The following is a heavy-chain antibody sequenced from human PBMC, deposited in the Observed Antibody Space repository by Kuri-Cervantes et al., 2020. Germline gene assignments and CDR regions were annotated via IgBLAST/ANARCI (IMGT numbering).Heavy chain of an antibody. CDR3: AKGDYYYYYMDV. J-gene: IGHJ6*03. CDR1: GFNFSRSA. D-gene: IGHD5-24*01. Sequence: GGSLRLSCSASGFNFSRSAIHWVRQAPGKGLEWVAVISFDGSSKYHADSVKGRFTISRDNSKNTLYLQMNSLRAEDTAVYYCAKGDYYYYYMDVWGKGTTVTVSS. CDR2: ISFDGSSK. V-gene: IGHV3-30-3*01.